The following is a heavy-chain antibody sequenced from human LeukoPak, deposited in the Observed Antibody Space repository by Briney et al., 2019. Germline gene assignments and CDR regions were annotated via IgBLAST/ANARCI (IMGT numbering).Heavy chain of an antibody. Sequence: SETLSLTCTVSGYSISSGYYWGWIRPPPGKGLEWIGIIYHSGSTYYNPSLKSRVTISVDTSKNQFSLKLSSVTAADTAVYYCANMGYSYAPGLFDPWGQGTLVTVSS. V-gene: IGHV4-38-2*02. CDR1: GYSISSGYY. D-gene: IGHD5-18*01. J-gene: IGHJ5*02. CDR3: ANMGYSYAPGLFDP. CDR2: IYHSGST.